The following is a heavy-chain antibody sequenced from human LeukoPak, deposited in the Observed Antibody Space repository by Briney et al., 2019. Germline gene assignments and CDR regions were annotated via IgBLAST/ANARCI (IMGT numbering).Heavy chain of an antibody. CDR3: AREASGYYRDF. Sequence: GGSLRLSCAASGFSFSSYGMHWVRQAPGKGLDWVAVIWNDGSGQEYADSVKGRFTISRDDSKNTPYLQMNSLRVEDTAVYYCAREASGYYRDFWGQGTLVTVSS. J-gene: IGHJ4*02. CDR2: IWNDGSGQ. CDR1: GFSFSSYG. D-gene: IGHD3-3*01. V-gene: IGHV3-33*01.